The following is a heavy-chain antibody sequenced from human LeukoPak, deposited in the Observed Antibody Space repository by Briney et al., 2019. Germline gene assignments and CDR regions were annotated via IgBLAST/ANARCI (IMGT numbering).Heavy chain of an antibody. CDR2: IYTSGST. J-gene: IGHJ6*03. Sequence: SETLSLTCTVSGGSISSYYWSWIRQPAGKGLEWIGRIYTSGSTNHNPSLKSRVTISVDKSKNQLSLKLSSVTAADTAVYYCARNYYDSSGYYGRGGYYYMDVWGKGTTVTVSS. CDR3: ARNYYDSSGYYGRGGYYYMDV. V-gene: IGHV4-4*07. CDR1: GGSISSYY. D-gene: IGHD3-22*01.